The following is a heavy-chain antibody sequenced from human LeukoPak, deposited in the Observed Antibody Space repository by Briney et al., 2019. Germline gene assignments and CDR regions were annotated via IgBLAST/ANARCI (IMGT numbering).Heavy chain of an antibody. V-gene: IGHV1-69*04. CDR1: GYTFTSYG. CDR3: ARDQSLQLVPRYYYYGMDV. Sequence: SVKVSCKASGYTFTSYGISWVRQAPGQGLEWMGRIIPILGIANYAQKFQGRVTITADKSTSTAYMELSSLRSEDTAVYYCARDQSLQLVPRYYYYGMDVWGQGTTVTVSS. D-gene: IGHD6-13*01. J-gene: IGHJ6*02. CDR2: IIPILGIA.